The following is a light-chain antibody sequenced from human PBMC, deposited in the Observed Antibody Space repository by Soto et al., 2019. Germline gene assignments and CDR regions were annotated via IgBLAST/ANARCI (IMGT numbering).Light chain of an antibody. Sequence: EIVXTXSPXTXSXSXGERATLSCRASQSVSSNLAWYQQKPGQAPRLLIYGASTRATGIPARFSGSGSGTEFTLTISSLQSEDFAVYYCQQYNNWPPLTFGGGTKVEIK. J-gene: IGKJ4*01. V-gene: IGKV3-15*01. CDR1: QSVSSN. CDR2: GAS. CDR3: QQYNNWPPLT.